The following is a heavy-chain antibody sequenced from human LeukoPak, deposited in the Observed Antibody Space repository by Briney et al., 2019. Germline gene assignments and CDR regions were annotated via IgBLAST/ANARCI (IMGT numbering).Heavy chain of an antibody. J-gene: IGHJ1*01. Sequence: PGGSLRLSCAASGFTFSSYAMSWVRQAPGKGLEWVSAISGSGGSTYYADSVKGRFTISRDNAKNSLYLQMNSLRAEDTAVYYCARDEEICGGDCYRRRAEYFQHWGQGTLVTVSS. V-gene: IGHV3-23*01. CDR1: GFTFSSYA. CDR3: ARDEEICGGDCYRRRAEYFQH. CDR2: ISGSGGST. D-gene: IGHD2-21*02.